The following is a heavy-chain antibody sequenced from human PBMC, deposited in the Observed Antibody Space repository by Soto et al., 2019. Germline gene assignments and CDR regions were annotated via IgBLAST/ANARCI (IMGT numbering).Heavy chain of an antibody. D-gene: IGHD3-22*01. J-gene: IGHJ4*02. V-gene: IGHV3-48*03. CDR3: ARGDDNSGYYYAFDY. CDR1: GFTFSSYD. Sequence: PGGSLRLSCEASGFTFSSYDMNWVRQAPGKGLEWLSYISGSGRTIYYADSVKGRFTISRGSAKKSLFLQMNSLRAEDTALYYCARGDDNSGYYYAFDYWGQGTPVTVSS. CDR2: ISGSGRTI.